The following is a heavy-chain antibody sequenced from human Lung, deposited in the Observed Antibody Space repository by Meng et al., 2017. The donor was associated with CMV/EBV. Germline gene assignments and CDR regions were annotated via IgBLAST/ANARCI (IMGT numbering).Heavy chain of an antibody. J-gene: IGHJ4*02. CDR2: IYYTGST. D-gene: IGHD2-15*01. Sequence: QARLMGSGPGLVNPSQTLSLTCTVSGGSISSGDYYWSWIRQPPGKGLEWIGYIYYTGSTYYNPSLKSRVIISVDTSKNQFSLKLNSVTAADTAVYYCARVGGCSGGGCYHRLFDYWGQGTLVTVSS. CDR1: GGSISSGDYY. V-gene: IGHV4-30-4*01. CDR3: ARVGGCSGGGCYHRLFDY.